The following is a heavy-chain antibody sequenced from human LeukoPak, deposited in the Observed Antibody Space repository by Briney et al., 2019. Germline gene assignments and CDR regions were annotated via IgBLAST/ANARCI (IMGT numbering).Heavy chain of an antibody. Sequence: SETLSLTCTVSGGSISRFYWSWIRQPPGKGLEWIGYISSSGSTNYSPSLKNRVTISMDTSKSQFSLRLSSLTAADTAVYYCAKSRGLGSYFDSWGQGTLVTASS. CDR3: AKSRGLGSYFDS. D-gene: IGHD3-16*01. CDR1: GGSISRFY. J-gene: IGHJ4*02. V-gene: IGHV4-59*01. CDR2: ISSSGST.